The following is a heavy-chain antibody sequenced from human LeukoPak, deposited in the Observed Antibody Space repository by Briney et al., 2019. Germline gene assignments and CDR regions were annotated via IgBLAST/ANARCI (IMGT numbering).Heavy chain of an antibody. J-gene: IGHJ4*02. V-gene: IGHV4-34*01. CDR2: INHSGST. CDR1: GGSFSGYY. D-gene: IGHD1-14*01. CDR3: ASYHGFDY. Sequence: SETLSLTCAVYGGSFSGYYWSWIRQPPGKGLEWIGEINHSGSTNYNPSLKRQVTISVDTSKNQFSLKLSSATASDTAVYYCASYHGFDYWGQGTLVTVSS.